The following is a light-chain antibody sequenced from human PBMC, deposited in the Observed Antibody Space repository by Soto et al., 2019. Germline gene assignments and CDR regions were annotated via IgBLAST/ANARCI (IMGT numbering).Light chain of an antibody. CDR3: SSYTSSITPV. CDR1: SSDVGSYDY. J-gene: IGLJ1*01. V-gene: IGLV2-14*01. CDR2: DVS. Sequence: QSALTQPASVSGSPGQSITISCTGTSSDVGSYDYVSWYQQHPGKAPQLMIYDVSDRPSGVSNRFSGSKSGNTASLTISGLQAEDEADYYCSSYTSSITPVFGTGTKVTVL.